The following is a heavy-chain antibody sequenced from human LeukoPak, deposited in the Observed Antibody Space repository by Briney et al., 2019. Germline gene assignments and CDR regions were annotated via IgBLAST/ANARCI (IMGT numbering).Heavy chain of an antibody. Sequence: GGSLRLSCAASGFAFSTYWMTWVRQAPGKGLEYVSSISSGSGTYYADSVKGRFTVSRDNSKNTVYLEMSSLRLEDTAMYYCVKAKTVTTWEPFDYWGQGTLVTVSS. J-gene: IGHJ4*02. D-gene: IGHD1-14*01. CDR2: ISSGSGT. V-gene: IGHV3-64D*06. CDR3: VKAKTVTTWEPFDY. CDR1: GFAFSTYW.